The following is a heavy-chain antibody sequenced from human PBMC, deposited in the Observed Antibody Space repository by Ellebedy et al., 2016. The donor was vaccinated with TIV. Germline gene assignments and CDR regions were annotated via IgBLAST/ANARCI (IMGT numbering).Heavy chain of an antibody. CDR3: AKGLSNYGSGNYYPLDY. V-gene: IGHV3-23*01. D-gene: IGHD3-10*01. CDR1: GFTFSNYA. Sequence: GGSLRLXCAASGFTFSNYAMSWVRQAPGKGLEWVSGISRTGGDTFYTDSVQGRFAISRDNSKNTVYLQMNSLRAEDTALYYCAKGLSNYGSGNYYPLDYWGQGTLVTVSS. CDR2: ISRTGGDT. J-gene: IGHJ4*02.